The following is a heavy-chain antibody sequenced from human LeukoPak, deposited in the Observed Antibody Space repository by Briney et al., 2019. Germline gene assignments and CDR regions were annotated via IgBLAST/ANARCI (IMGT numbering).Heavy chain of an antibody. CDR3: AKDQIIYYDSSGFDY. CDR1: GFTFSSYG. J-gene: IGHJ4*02. V-gene: IGHV3-30*18. D-gene: IGHD3-22*01. Sequence: GGSLRLSCAASGFTFSSYGMHWVRQAPGKGLEWVAVISYDGSNKYYTDSVKGRFTISRDNSKNTLYLQMNSLRAEGTAVYYCAKDQIIYYDSSGFDYWGQGTLVTVSS. CDR2: ISYDGSNK.